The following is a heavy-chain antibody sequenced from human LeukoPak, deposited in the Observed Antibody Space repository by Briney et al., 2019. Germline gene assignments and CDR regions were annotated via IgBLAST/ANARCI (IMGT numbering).Heavy chain of an antibody. CDR3: AKDRGPGPWGPFDY. Sequence: PGGSLRLSCAASGFTFSSYAMSWVRQAPGKGLEWVSAISGSGGSTYYADSAKGRFTISRDNSKHTLYLQMNSLRAEDTAVYYCAKDRGPGPWGPFDYWGQGTLVTVSS. CDR1: GFTFSSYA. CDR2: ISGSGGST. D-gene: IGHD3-16*01. J-gene: IGHJ4*02. V-gene: IGHV3-23*01.